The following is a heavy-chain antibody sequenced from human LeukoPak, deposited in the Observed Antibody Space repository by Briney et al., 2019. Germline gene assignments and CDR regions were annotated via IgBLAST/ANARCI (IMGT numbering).Heavy chain of an antibody. CDR3: ARADLRGYSLHY. CDR2: IGTAGDT. D-gene: IGHD5-18*01. CDR1: GFTFSNYA. J-gene: IGHJ4*02. Sequence: GGSLRLSCVASGFTFSNYAMNWVRQAPGKGLEWVSGIGTAGDTYYGGSVKGRFSSSRENAKNFLYLQMNSLRAGDTAVYYCARADLRGYSLHYWGQGTLVTVSS. V-gene: IGHV3-13*01.